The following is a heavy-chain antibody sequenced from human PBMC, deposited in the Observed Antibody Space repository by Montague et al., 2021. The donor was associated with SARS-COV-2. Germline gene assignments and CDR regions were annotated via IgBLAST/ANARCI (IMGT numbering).Heavy chain of an antibody. V-gene: IGHV3-23*01. CDR2: ISGSGGST. Sequence: SLRLSCAASGVTFSSYAMSWVRQAPGKGPEWVSAISGSGGSTYFADSVKGRFTISRDNSKNTLYLQMHSLRAEDTAVYYCARYSSSSTTPFDYWGQGTLVTVSS. CDR3: ARYSSSSTTPFDY. J-gene: IGHJ4*02. D-gene: IGHD6-6*01. CDR1: GVTFSSYA.